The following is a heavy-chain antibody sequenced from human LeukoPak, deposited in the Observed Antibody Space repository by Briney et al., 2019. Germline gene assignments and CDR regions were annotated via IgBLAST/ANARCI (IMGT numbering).Heavy chain of an antibody. Sequence: GGSLRLSCAASGFTFSSYAMSWVRQAPGKGLEWVSAISGSGGSTYYADSVKGRFTISRDNSKNTLYLQMNSLRAEDTAVYYCAKVAITMIVVVPDAFDIWGQGTMVTVSS. D-gene: IGHD3-22*01. J-gene: IGHJ3*02. V-gene: IGHV3-23*01. CDR3: AKVAITMIVVVPDAFDI. CDR2: ISGSGGST. CDR1: GFTFSSYA.